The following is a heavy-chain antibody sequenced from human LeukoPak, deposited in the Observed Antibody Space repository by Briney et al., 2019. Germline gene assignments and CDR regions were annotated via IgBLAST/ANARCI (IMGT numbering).Heavy chain of an antibody. Sequence: PSETLSLTCAVSGGSFSGHYWNWIRQPPGKGLEWIGYIYYSGSTNYNPSLKSRVTISVDTSKNQFSLKLSSVTAADTAVYYCARERGRSYGSVPYYYYYMDVWGKGTTVTVSS. CDR3: ARERGRSYGSVPYYYYYMDV. J-gene: IGHJ6*03. CDR2: IYYSGST. CDR1: GGSFSGHY. D-gene: IGHD5-18*01. V-gene: IGHV4-59*11.